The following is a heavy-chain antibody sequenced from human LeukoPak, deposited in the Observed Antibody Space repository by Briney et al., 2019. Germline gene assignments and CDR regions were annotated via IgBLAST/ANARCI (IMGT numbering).Heavy chain of an antibody. D-gene: IGHD6-19*01. CDR1: GGSISNITYY. Sequence: SETLSLTCTVSGGSISNITYYWGWIRQPPGKGLEWIGSIYYSGSTYYNPSLKSRVTISVDTSKNLFSLKLRSVDAAETAVYYCARQWLVEHTWFDPWGQGTLVTVSS. CDR3: ARQWLVEHTWFDP. V-gene: IGHV4-39*01. J-gene: IGHJ5*02. CDR2: IYYSGST.